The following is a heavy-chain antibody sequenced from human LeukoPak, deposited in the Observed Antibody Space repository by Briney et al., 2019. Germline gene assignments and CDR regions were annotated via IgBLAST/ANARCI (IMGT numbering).Heavy chain of an antibody. V-gene: IGHV1-69*06. CDR1: GGTFSSYA. J-gene: IGHJ6*03. D-gene: IGHD2-21*02. Sequence: SVKVSCTACGGTFSSYAIRWVRQAPGQGLEWMGRIIPIFGTAKYAQKFQGRVTITADKSKSTAYMELRSLRSEDTAVYYCARGRKAYCDADCYLENMHVWGKGTTVTVSS. CDR3: ARGRKAYCDADCYLENMHV. CDR2: IIPIFGTA.